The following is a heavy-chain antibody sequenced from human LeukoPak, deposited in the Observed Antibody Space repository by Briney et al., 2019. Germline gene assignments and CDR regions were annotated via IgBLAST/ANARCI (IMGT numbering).Heavy chain of an antibody. CDR3: ARDSARERGLWFDP. Sequence: SVKVSFKASGGTFISYAISWVRQAPGQGLEWMGGIIPIFGTANYAQKFQGRVTITADKSTSTAYMELSSLRSEDTAVYYCARDSARERGLWFDPWGQGTLVTVSS. V-gene: IGHV1-69*06. CDR1: GGTFISYA. D-gene: IGHD3-16*01. J-gene: IGHJ5*02. CDR2: IIPIFGTA.